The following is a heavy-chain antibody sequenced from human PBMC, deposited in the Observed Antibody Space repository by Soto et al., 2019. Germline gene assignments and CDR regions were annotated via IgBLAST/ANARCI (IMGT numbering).Heavy chain of an antibody. CDR1: GFSFSTYA. J-gene: IGHJ3*02. D-gene: IGHD4-17*01. Sequence: EVQLLESGGGLVQPGGSLRLSCAASGFSFSTYAMNWVRQAPGKGLEWVSAISASGDGSFYADSVKGRFTISRHNSMSRLYLQMSSLRTDDTAVYYCAHPRGYGVFDAYDIWGQGTMVTVSS. CDR2: ISASGDGS. CDR3: AHPRGYGVFDAYDI. V-gene: IGHV3-23*01.